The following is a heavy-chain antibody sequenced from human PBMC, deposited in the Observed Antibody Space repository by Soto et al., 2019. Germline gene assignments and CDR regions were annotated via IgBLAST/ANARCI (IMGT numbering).Heavy chain of an antibody. CDR3: GNGAPPDTARFHDS. Sequence: EVQLLESGGGLVQPGGSLRLSCAASGFTFSSYAMSWVRQAPEKGLEWVSAISGSGGSTYYADSVKGRFTISRDNSKNTLYLQINGLRAEDPAVYNCGNGAPPDTARFHDSWGQEPRVTVSS. V-gene: IGHV3-23*01. J-gene: IGHJ4*02. D-gene: IGHD5-18*01. CDR1: GFTFSSYA. CDR2: ISGSGGST.